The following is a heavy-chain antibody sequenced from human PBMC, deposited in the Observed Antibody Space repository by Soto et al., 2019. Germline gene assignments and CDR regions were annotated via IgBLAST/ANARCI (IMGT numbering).Heavy chain of an antibody. V-gene: IGHV4-59*01. D-gene: IGHD6-13*01. J-gene: IGHJ4*02. CDR1: GGSISSYS. CDR2: VYYTGTT. CDR3: ARDLAAVPRAFDY. Sequence: KASETLSLTCTVSGGSISSYSYIWVRQPPGKGLERIGSVYYTGTTDYNPSLKTRVTISVDTSKTQFSLTLRSVTAADTAVYYCARDLAAVPRAFDYWGRGTLVTVSS.